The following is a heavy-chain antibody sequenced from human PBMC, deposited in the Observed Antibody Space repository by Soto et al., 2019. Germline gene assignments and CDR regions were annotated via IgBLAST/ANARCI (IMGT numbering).Heavy chain of an antibody. CDR3: ARAFWFGEHSRQDY. Sequence: GGSLRLSCAASGFTFSDFYMSWIRQAPGKGLEWVSYISTSGATIYYADSVKGRFTISRDNAKNSLYLQMNSLTGENTAVYYCARAFWFGEHSRQDYWGQGTLVTVSS. CDR2: ISTSGATI. J-gene: IGHJ4*02. D-gene: IGHD3-10*01. CDR1: GFTFSDFY. V-gene: IGHV3-11*01.